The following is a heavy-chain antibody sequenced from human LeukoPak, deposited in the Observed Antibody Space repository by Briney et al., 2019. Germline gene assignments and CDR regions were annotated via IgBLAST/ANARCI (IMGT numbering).Heavy chain of an antibody. D-gene: IGHD3-22*01. Sequence: SSQTLSLTCTVSGGSISSGDYYWSWIRQPPGKGLEWIGYIYYSGSTYYNPSLKSRVTISVDTSKNQFSLKLSSVTAADTAVYYCARADIYYDSTRFRGGFDYWGQGTLVTVSS. CDR1: GGSISSGDYY. CDR3: ARADIYYDSTRFRGGFDY. CDR2: IYYSGST. V-gene: IGHV4-30-4*01. J-gene: IGHJ4*02.